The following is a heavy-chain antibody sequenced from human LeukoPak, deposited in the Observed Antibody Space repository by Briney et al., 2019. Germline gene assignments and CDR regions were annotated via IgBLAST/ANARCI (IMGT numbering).Heavy chain of an antibody. CDR1: GFTFNNYS. CDR2: ISSRSTYI. Sequence: GGSLRLSCVASGFTFNNYSMNWVRQAPGKGLEWVSSISSRSTYIYYADSLKGRFTISRDNAKNSLYLQMNSLRAEDTAVYYCARGWLQQLFDYWGQGTLVTVSS. CDR3: ARGWLQQLFDY. D-gene: IGHD5-24*01. J-gene: IGHJ4*02. V-gene: IGHV3-21*01.